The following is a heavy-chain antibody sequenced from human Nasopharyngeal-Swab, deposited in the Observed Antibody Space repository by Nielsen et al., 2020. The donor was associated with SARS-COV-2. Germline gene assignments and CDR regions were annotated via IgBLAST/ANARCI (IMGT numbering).Heavy chain of an antibody. CDR3: ARDQDVVVPAAIDYYYYGMDV. CDR2: ISSSGSTI. J-gene: IGHJ6*02. Sequence: RQAPGKGLEWVSYISSSGSTIYYADSVKGRFTISRDNAKNSLYLQMNSLRAEDTAVYYCARDQDVVVPAAIDYYYYGMDVWGQGTTVTVSS. D-gene: IGHD2-2*01. V-gene: IGHV3-11*04.